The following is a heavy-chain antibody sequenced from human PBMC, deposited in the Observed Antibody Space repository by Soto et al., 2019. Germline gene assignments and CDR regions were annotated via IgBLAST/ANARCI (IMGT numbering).Heavy chain of an antibody. D-gene: IGHD3-16*01. CDR1: GFTFSSYS. CDR2: ISRSSSYI. V-gene: IGHV3-21*01. Sequence: PGGSLRLSCAASGFTFSSYSMNWVRQAPGKGLEWVSSISRSSSYIYYADSVKGRFTISRDNAKNSLYLQMNSLRAEDTAVYYCARDLHDYVSFRFDPWGQGNLVTVSS. J-gene: IGHJ5*02. CDR3: ARDLHDYVSFRFDP.